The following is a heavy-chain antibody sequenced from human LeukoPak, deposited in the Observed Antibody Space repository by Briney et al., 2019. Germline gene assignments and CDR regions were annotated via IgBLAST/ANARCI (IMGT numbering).Heavy chain of an antibody. V-gene: IGHV1-18*01. CDR1: GYTFTSYG. CDR3: ARVSLWIPPAGCAFDI. J-gene: IGHJ3*02. Sequence: ASVKVSCKASGYTFTSYGISWVRQAPGQGLEWMGWISAYNGNTNYAQKLQGRVTMTTDTSRSTAYMELRSLRSDDTAVYYCARVSLWIPPAGCAFDIWGQGTMVTVSS. D-gene: IGHD2-21*01. CDR2: ISAYNGNT.